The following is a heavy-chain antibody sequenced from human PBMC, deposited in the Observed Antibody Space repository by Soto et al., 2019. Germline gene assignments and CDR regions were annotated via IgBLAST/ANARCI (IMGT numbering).Heavy chain of an antibody. J-gene: IGHJ5*02. D-gene: IGHD6-13*01. V-gene: IGHV3-48*02. CDR1: GFTFSSYS. CDR2: ISSSSSTI. CDR3: ARFWKTDPKYSSSWYNWFDP. Sequence: GGSLRLSCAASGFTFSSYSMNWVRQAPGKGLEWVSYISSSSSTIYYADSVKGRFTISRDNAKNSLYLQMNSLRDEDTAVYYCARFWKTDPKYSSSWYNWFDPWGQGTLVTVSS.